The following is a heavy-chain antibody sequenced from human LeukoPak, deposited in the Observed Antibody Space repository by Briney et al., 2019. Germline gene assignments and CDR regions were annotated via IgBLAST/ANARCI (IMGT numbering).Heavy chain of an antibody. CDR2: IYTSGST. V-gene: IGHV4-4*07. CDR1: GGSISSYY. D-gene: IGHD6-13*01. J-gene: IGHJ2*01. Sequence: PSETLSLTCTVSGGSISSYYWSWIRQPAGKGLEWIGRIYTSGSTNYNPSLKSRVTMSVDTSRNQFSLNLNSVTAADTAVYFCARAPYGSSWYRRADTASLWYFDLWGRGTLVTVSS. CDR3: ARAPYGSSWYRRADTASLWYFDL.